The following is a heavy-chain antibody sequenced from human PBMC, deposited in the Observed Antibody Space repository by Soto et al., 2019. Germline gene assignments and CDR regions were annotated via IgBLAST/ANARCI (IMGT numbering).Heavy chain of an antibody. CDR3: ARDLAAGDH. D-gene: IGHD6-13*01. V-gene: IGHV1-46*01. Sequence: QVQLVQSGAEVKKPGASVKLSCRTSGYTFTHYYIHWVRQAPGQGLEWLAIINPASGSTNYAQDFPGRVTLTIDTSTKIDYMELSGLRAEDTAIFYCARDLAAGDHWGQGTLVTVSS. J-gene: IGHJ4*02. CDR1: GYTFTHYY. CDR2: INPASGST.